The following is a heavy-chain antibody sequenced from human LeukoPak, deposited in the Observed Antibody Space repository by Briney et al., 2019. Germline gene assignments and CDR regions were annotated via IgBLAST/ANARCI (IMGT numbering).Heavy chain of an antibody. CDR3: ARDYYGSGSYYKWWFDP. J-gene: IGHJ5*02. CDR2: IYYSGST. Sequence: SETLSLTCTVSGGSISSYYWSWLRQPPGKGLEGIGYIYYSGSTNYNPSLKSRVTISVDTSKNQFSLKLSSVTAADTAVYYCARDYYGSGSYYKWWFDPWGQGTLVTVSS. V-gene: IGHV4-59*01. CDR1: GGSISSYY. D-gene: IGHD3-10*01.